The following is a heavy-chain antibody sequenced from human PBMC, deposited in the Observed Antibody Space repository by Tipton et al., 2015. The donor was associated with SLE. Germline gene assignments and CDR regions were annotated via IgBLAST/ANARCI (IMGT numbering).Heavy chain of an antibody. D-gene: IGHD3-22*01. J-gene: IGHJ3*02. Sequence: TLSLTCTVSGGSISSGSYYWSWIRQPAGKGLEWIGYIYTSGSTYYNPSLKSRVTISVDTSKNQFSLKLSSVTAADTAVYYCARDKKVVVITHDAFDIWGQGTMVTVSS. CDR1: GGSISSGSYY. CDR2: IYTSGST. CDR3: ARDKKVVVITHDAFDI. V-gene: IGHV4-61*09.